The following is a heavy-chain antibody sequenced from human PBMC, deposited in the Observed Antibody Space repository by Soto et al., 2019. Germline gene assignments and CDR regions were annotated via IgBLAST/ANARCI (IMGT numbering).Heavy chain of an antibody. V-gene: IGHV3-48*03. CDR3: ARRASR. CDR2: IHPSGQPI. CDR1: GFTFSSSE. J-gene: IGHJ3*01. Sequence: EVQLVESGGGLVQPGGSLRLSCAVSGFTFSSSEMYWVRQAPGKGLEWISYIHPSGQPILYADSVKGRFTISRDNANNSLLLQMNSLRAEDTAVYYCARRASRWGQGTMVTVSS. D-gene: IGHD1-26*01.